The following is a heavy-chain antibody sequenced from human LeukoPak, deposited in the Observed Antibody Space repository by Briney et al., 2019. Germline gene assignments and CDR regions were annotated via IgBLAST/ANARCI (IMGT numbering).Heavy chain of an antibody. J-gene: IGHJ3*02. Sequence: SXGRQAPXXXREWVXAISGSGGSTYYAGSVKGGFTISRDNSKNTLYLQMNSLSAEDTAVYYCAKGVESSSLDAFDIWGQGTMVTVSS. V-gene: IGHV3-23*01. CDR2: ISGSGGST. CDR3: AKGVESSSLDAFDI. D-gene: IGHD6-6*01.